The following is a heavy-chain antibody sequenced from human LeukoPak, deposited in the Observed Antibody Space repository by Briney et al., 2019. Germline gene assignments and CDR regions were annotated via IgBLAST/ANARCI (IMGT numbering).Heavy chain of an antibody. CDR3: AGRRITIFGEVIRSRRHYFDP. CDR1: GGSISYFY. V-gene: IGHV4-4*07. Sequence: PSETLSLTCTVSGGSISYFYWSWIRQPAGKGLEWIGRIYTSGSTNYNPSLKSRVTMSVDTSKNQFSLKLSSVTAADTAVYYCAGRRITIFGEVIRSRRHYFDPWGQGSLVTVSS. J-gene: IGHJ5*02. CDR2: IYTSGST. D-gene: IGHD3-3*01.